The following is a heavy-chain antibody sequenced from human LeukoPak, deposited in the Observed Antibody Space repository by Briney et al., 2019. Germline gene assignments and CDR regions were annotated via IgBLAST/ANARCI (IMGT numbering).Heavy chain of an antibody. J-gene: IGHJ4*02. CDR1: GGSISSGDYY. V-gene: IGHV4-30-4*01. D-gene: IGHD4-23*01. CDR2: IYYSGST. CDR3: ARDLLNEGNHLDY. Sequence: SQTLSLTCTVSGGSISSGDYYWSWIRQPPGKGLEWIGYIYYSGSTYYNPSLKSRVTISVDTSKNRFSLKLSSATAADTAVYYCARDLLNEGNHLDYWGQGTLVTVSS.